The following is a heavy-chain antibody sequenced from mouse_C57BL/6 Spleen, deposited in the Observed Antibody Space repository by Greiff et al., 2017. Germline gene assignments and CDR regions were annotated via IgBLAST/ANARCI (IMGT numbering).Heavy chain of an antibody. D-gene: IGHD2-3*01. Sequence: QVQLQQSGAELVRPGASVTLSCKASGYPFTDYEMHWVKQTPVHGLEWIGFIDPETGGTAYNQKFKGKAILTADNSSSTAYMELRSLTSEDYAVYYCTRYDGYYGYWGQGTLVTVSA. CDR1: GYPFTDYE. CDR2: IDPETGGT. CDR3: TRYDGYYGY. V-gene: IGHV1-15*01. J-gene: IGHJ3*01.